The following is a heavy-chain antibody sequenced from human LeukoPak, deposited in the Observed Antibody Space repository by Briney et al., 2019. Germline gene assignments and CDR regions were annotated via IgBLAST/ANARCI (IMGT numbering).Heavy chain of an antibody. J-gene: IGHJ4*02. CDR2: ISGSGGST. CDR1: GFTFSSYA. D-gene: IGHD4-17*01. V-gene: IGHV3-23*01. Sequence: GGSLRLSCAASGFTFSSYAMSWVRQAPGKGLEWVSTISGSGGSTYQADSVKGQFTISRDNSKNTLYLQMNSLRAEDTAVYYCAKGGTVTTGYFDYWGQGTLVTVSS. CDR3: AKGGTVTTGYFDY.